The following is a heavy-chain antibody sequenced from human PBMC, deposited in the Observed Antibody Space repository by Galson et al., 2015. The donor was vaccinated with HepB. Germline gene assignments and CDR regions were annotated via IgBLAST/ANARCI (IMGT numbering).Heavy chain of an antibody. CDR3: VGGAIDTTIFRGYWYFDL. V-gene: IGHV3-48*02. CDR2: ISSTGTTI. J-gene: IGHJ2*01. D-gene: IGHD5-18*01. Sequence: SLRLSCAASGFIFSTYTFNWVRRAPGKDLEWISYISSTGTTIYYADSEKGRFTISRDNAENSLALQMSSLRDEDTAVYYWVGGAIDTTIFRGYWYFDLWGRGTLVTVSS. CDR1: GFIFSTYT.